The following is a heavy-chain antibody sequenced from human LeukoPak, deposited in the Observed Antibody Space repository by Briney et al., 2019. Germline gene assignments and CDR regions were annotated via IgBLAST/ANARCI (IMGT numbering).Heavy chain of an antibody. CDR1: GGSISSGDYY. V-gene: IGHV4-31*03. J-gene: IGHJ3*02. Sequence: SETLSLTCTVSGGSISSGDYYWSWIRQHPGKGLEWIGYMYYSGSTYYNPSLKSRVTISVDTSKNQFSLKLSSVTAADTAVYYCARAEIVVVVAATHNDAFDIWGQGTMVTVSS. CDR3: ARAEIVVVVAATHNDAFDI. CDR2: MYYSGST. D-gene: IGHD2-15*01.